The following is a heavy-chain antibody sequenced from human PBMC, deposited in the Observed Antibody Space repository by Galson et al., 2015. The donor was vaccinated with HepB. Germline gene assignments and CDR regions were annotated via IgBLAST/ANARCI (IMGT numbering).Heavy chain of an antibody. Sequence: SLRLSCAASGFTFSSSGIHWVRQAPGKGLEWVALTSYDGSTQYYADSVRGRFTISRDNPRDTLYLQTNSLRPEDTAVYYCARDFSGWYGYLDYWGQGTLVTVSS. V-gene: IGHV3-33*05. D-gene: IGHD6-19*01. J-gene: IGHJ4*02. CDR1: GFTFSSSG. CDR2: TSYDGSTQ. CDR3: ARDFSGWYGYLDY.